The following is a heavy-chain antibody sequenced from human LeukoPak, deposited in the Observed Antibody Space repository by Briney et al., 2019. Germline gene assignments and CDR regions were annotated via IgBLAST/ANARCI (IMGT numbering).Heavy chain of an antibody. D-gene: IGHD1-14*01. CDR1: GFTVSSNY. V-gene: IGHV3-53*01. Sequence: GGSLRLSCAASGFTVSSNYMSWVRQAPGKGLEWVSVIYSGGSTYYADSVKGRFTISRDNSKNTLYLQMNSLKTEDTAVYYCARDLREQTGLGTYYYGMDVWGQGTTVTVSS. CDR2: IYSGGST. J-gene: IGHJ6*02. CDR3: ARDLREQTGLGTYYYGMDV.